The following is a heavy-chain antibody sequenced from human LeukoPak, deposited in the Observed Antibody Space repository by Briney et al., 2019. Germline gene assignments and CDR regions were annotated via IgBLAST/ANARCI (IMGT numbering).Heavy chain of an antibody. V-gene: IGHV4-39*01. J-gene: IGHJ4*02. CDR1: GGSISSSSYY. Sequence: KTSETLSLTCTVSGGSISSSSYYWGWIRQPPGKGLEWIGSIYYSGSTYYNPSLKSRVTISVDTSKNQFSLKLSSVTAADTAVYYCVRSGEGGKPLSPVEYWGQGTLVTVSS. D-gene: IGHD4-23*01. CDR3: VRSGEGGKPLSPVEY. CDR2: IYYSGST.